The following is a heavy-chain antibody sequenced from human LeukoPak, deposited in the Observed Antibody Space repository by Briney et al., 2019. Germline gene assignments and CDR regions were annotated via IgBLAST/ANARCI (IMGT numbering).Heavy chain of an antibody. Sequence: SETLSLTCAVYGGSFSGYYWSWIRQPPGKGLEWIGEINHSGSTNYNPSLKSRVTISVVTSKNQFSLKLSSVTAADTAVYYCARGPLIAGIDYWGQGTLVTVSS. CDR3: ARGPLIAGIDY. CDR1: GGSFSGYY. J-gene: IGHJ4*02. V-gene: IGHV4-34*01. D-gene: IGHD6-13*01. CDR2: INHSGST.